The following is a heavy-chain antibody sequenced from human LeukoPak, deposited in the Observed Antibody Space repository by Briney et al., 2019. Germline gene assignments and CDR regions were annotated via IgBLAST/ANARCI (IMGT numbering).Heavy chain of an antibody. D-gene: IGHD6-13*01. V-gene: IGHV4-34*01. Sequence: PSETLSLTCAVYGGSFSGYYWSWIRQPPGKGLEWIGEINHSGSTNYNPSLKSRVTISVDTSKNQFSLKLSSVTAADTAVYYCARHEAGTIDYWGQGTLVTVSS. CDR2: INHSGST. J-gene: IGHJ4*02. CDR3: ARHEAGTIDY. CDR1: GGSFSGYY.